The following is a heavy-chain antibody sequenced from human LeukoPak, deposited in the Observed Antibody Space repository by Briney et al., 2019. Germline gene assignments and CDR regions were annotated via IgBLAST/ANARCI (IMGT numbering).Heavy chain of an antibody. V-gene: IGHV4-59*08. CDR2: IYYSGST. J-gene: IGHJ3*02. CDR1: GGSISSYY. Sequence: SETLSLTCTVSGGSISSYYWSWIRQPPGKGLEWIGYIYYSGSTNYNPSLKSRVTISVDTSKNQFSLKLSSVTAADTAVYYCARQDSSSWSALGAFDIWGQGTMVTVSS. CDR3: ARQDSSSWSALGAFDI. D-gene: IGHD6-13*01.